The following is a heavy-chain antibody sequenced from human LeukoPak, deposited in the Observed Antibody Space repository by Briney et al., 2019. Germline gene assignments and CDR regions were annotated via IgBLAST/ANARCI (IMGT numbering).Heavy chain of an antibody. D-gene: IGHD4-17*01. Sequence: SVKVSCKASGGTFSSYAISWVRQAPGQGLEWMGGIIPIFGTANYAQEFQGRVTITTDESTSTAYMELSSLRSEDTAVYYCARDDYDQNYYYYMDVWGKGTTVTVSS. CDR2: IIPIFGTA. CDR3: ARDDYDQNYYYYMDV. V-gene: IGHV1-69*05. CDR1: GGTFSSYA. J-gene: IGHJ6*03.